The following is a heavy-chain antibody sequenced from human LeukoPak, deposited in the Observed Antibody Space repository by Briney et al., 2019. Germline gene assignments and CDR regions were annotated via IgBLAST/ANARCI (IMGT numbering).Heavy chain of an antibody. J-gene: IGHJ4*02. CDR3: ARVRESGYDDY. V-gene: IGHV3-66*01. Sequence: GGSLRLSCAASGFTVSSNYMSWVRQAPGKGLEWVSVIYSGGSTYYADSVKGRFTISRDNSKNTLYPQMNSLRAEDTAVYYCARVRESGYDDYWGQGTLVTVSS. D-gene: IGHD5-12*01. CDR2: IYSGGST. CDR1: GFTVSSNY.